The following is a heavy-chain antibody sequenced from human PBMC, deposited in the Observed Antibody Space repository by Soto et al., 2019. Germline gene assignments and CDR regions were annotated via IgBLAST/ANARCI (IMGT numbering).Heavy chain of an antibody. Sequence: QVHLVQSGTEVRNPGASVKVSCKASGYSFTDFGITWVRQATGQGLGWLGRISGHNSKTYYARKFQGRVSMTPETSTTTACMELRSLKSSETAVYYCARARSQAGAGWAASWGQGTLLTVSP. D-gene: IGHD1-26*01. CDR1: GYSFTDFG. CDR3: ARARSQAGAGWAAS. V-gene: IGHV1-18*01. CDR2: ISGHNSKT. J-gene: IGHJ5*02.